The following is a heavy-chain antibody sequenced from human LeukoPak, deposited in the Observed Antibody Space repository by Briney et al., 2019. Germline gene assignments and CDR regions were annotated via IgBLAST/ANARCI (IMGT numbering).Heavy chain of an antibody. CDR2: INPSGGST. D-gene: IGHD3-22*01. V-gene: IGHV1-46*01. J-gene: IGHJ3*02. Sequence: APVKVSCKASGYTFTSYYMHWVRQAPGQGLEWMGIINPSGGSTSYAQKFQGRVTMTRDMSTSTVYMELSRLRSDDTAVYYCAREADDSSGVIDIWGQGTMVTVSS. CDR3: AREADDSSGVIDI. CDR1: GYTFTSYY.